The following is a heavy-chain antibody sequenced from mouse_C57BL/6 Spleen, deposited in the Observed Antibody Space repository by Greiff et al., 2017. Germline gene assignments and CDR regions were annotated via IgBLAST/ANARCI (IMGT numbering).Heavy chain of an antibody. V-gene: IGHV14-1*01. J-gene: IGHJ2*01. CDR1: GFNIKDYY. CDR3: TTYGYYDY. CDR2: IDPEYGDT. D-gene: IGHD2-3*01. Sequence: EVQGVESGAELVRPGASVKLSCTASGFNIKDYYMHWVKQRPEQGLEWIGRIDPEYGDTEYAPKFQGKATMTADTSSNPAYMQLSSLTSEDTAVYYCTTYGYYDYWGQGTTLTVSS.